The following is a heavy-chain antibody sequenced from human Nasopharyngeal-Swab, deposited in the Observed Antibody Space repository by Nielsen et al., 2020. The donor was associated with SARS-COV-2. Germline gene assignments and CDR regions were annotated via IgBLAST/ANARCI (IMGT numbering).Heavy chain of an antibody. Sequence: GESLKISCAASGFTFSSYAMSWVRQAPGKGLEWVSAISGSGGSTYYADSVKGRFTITRDNSKNTLYLQMNSLRAEDTAVYYCAKDSDCSSTSCPKGTYYYYYYGMDVWGQGTTVTVSS. D-gene: IGHD2-2*01. CDR2: ISGSGGST. V-gene: IGHV3-23*01. CDR3: AKDSDCSSTSCPKGTYYYYYYGMDV. J-gene: IGHJ6*02. CDR1: GFTFSSYA.